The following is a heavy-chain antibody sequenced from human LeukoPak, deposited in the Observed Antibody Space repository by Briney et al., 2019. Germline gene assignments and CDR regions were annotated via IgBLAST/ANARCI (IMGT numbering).Heavy chain of an antibody. V-gene: IGHV3-53*01. J-gene: IGHJ4*02. CDR1: GFIVSSNY. CDR3: AREPPNESHYRAYFDF. Sequence: GGSLRLSCAASGFIVSSNYMSWVRQAPGKGLEWVAVIYTGGSTYYADSVKGRFTISRDNSKNMVYLQMNSLRAEDTAVYYCAREPPNESHYRAYFDFWGQGTLVSVSS. D-gene: IGHD1-26*01. CDR2: IYTGGST.